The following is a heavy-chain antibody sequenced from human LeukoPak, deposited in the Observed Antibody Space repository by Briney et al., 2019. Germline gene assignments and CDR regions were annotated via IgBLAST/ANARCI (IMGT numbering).Heavy chain of an antibody. V-gene: IGHV1-69*13. CDR3: ARDSYGDYYFDY. CDR1: GDTFSYHS. D-gene: IGHD4-17*01. J-gene: IGHJ4*02. CDR2: IIPHVGSP. Sequence: GASVKVSCKTFGDTFSYHSISWVRQAPGQGLQWLGGIIPHVGSPRYTERLQDRITITADESTTTAYLELSSLRSDDTAVYYCARDSYGDYYFDYWGQGTLVTVSS.